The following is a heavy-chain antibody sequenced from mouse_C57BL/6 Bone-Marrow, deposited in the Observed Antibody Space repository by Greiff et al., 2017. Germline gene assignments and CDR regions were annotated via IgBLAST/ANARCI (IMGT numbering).Heavy chain of an antibody. D-gene: IGHD3-1*01. Sequence: QVQLQQSGAELARPGASVKLSCKASGYTFTSYGISWVKQRTGQGLEWIGEIYPRSGNTYYNEKFKGKATLTTDKSSSTAYMALRSLPSEDSAVYFCARCRGYAKYYWGQGTSVTVSS. J-gene: IGHJ4*01. CDR1: GYTFTSYG. V-gene: IGHV1-81*01. CDR2: IYPRSGNT. CDR3: ARCRGYAKYY.